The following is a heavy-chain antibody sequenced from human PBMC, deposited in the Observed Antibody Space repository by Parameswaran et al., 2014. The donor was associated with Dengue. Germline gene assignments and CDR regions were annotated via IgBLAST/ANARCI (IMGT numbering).Heavy chain of an antibody. J-gene: IGHJ6*02. Sequence: WVRQAPGQGLEWMGGIIPILGTANYAQKFQGRVTITADESTSTAYMELSSLRSEDTAVYYCARVGSLLCYYYGMDVWGQGTTVTVSS. CDR3: ARVGSLLCYYYGMDV. V-gene: IGHV1-69*01. D-gene: IGHD3-10*01. CDR2: IIPILGTA.